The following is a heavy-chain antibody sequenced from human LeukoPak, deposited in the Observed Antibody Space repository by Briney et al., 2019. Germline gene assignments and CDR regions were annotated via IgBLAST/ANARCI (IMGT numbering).Heavy chain of an antibody. CDR3: AKDTRSYDALDY. D-gene: IGHD1-26*01. J-gene: IGHJ4*02. CDR2: ISWNSGSI. V-gene: IGHV3-9*01. CDR1: GFTFDDYA. Sequence: GGSLRLSCAASGFTFDDYAMHWVRQAPGKGLEWVSGISWNSGSIGYADSVKGRFTISRDNAKNSLYLQMNSLRAEDTALYYCAKDTRSYDALDYWGQGTLVTVSS.